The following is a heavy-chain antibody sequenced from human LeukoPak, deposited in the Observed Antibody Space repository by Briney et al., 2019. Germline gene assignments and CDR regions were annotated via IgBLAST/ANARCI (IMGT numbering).Heavy chain of an antibody. J-gene: IGHJ4*02. D-gene: IGHD6-13*01. CDR2: IYYNGST. Sequence: SSETLFLTCTVSGGSINSYYGSWIRQPPGKGLEWIGFIYYNGSTNYNPSLKSRVTISVDTSKNQFSLKLSSVTAADTAVYYCARELAFDYWGQGTLVTVSS. V-gene: IGHV4-59*01. CDR3: ARELAFDY. CDR1: GGSINSYY.